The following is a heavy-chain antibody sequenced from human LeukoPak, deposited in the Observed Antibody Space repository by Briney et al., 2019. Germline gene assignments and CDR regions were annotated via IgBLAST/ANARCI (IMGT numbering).Heavy chain of an antibody. Sequence: GGSLRLSCAASGFTFSTYWMHWVRQAPGKGLVCVSRINSDGRSTSYAGSVKGRFTISRDNAKNTLYLQMNSLRAEDTAVYYCAREFVGLSGFKDYWGQGTLVTVSS. CDR2: INSDGRST. CDR1: GFTFSTYW. D-gene: IGHD1-26*01. V-gene: IGHV3-74*01. J-gene: IGHJ4*02. CDR3: AREFVGLSGFKDY.